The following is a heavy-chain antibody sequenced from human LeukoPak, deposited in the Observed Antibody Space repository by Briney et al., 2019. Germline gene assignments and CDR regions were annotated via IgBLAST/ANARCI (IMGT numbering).Heavy chain of an antibody. Sequence: PGGSLRLSCAASGFTFSNYAMNWVRQAPGKGLEWVSAISSSGGSTYYADSVKGRFTISRDNSNSTFYLQMTGLRVEDTAIYYCAKGVTAGNWYLADNRLDYWGQGTLVTVSS. CDR3: AKGVTAGNWYLADNRLDY. CDR1: GFTFSNYA. D-gene: IGHD6-13*01. CDR2: ISSSGGST. J-gene: IGHJ4*02. V-gene: IGHV3-23*01.